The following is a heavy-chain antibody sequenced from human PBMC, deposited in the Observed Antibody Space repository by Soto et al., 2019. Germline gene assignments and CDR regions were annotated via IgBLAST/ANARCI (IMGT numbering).Heavy chain of an antibody. D-gene: IGHD5-12*01. V-gene: IGHV3-30*18. J-gene: IGHJ4*02. CDR1: GFTFSRFG. Sequence: QAQLVESGGGVVQPGRSLRLSCAASGFTFSRFGMHWVRQAPGKGLEWVAVASYDGSYKYYADSVKGRFTISRDNSKNTLYLQMNSLRAEDTAVYYCAKERSVVATTPDFDYWGQGTLVTVSS. CDR2: ASYDGSYK. CDR3: AKERSVVATTPDFDY.